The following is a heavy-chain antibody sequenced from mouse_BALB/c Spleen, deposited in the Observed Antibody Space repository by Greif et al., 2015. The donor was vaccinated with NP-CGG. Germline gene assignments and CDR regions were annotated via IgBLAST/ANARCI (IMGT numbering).Heavy chain of an antibody. Sequence: EVQLQQSGAELVRSGASVKLSCTASGFNIKDYYMHWVKQRPEQGLEWIGWIDPENGDTEYAPEFQGKATMTADTSSNTAYLQLSSLTSEDTAVYYCNGNWFAYWGQGTLVTVSA. CDR2: IDPENGDT. CDR1: GFNIKDYY. J-gene: IGHJ3*01. V-gene: IGHV14-4*02. CDR3: NGNWFAY.